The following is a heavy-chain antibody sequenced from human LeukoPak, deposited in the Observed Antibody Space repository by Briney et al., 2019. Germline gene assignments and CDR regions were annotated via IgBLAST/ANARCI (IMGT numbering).Heavy chain of an antibody. CDR1: GVTFSDYY. V-gene: IGHV3-11*04. J-gene: IGHJ4*02. D-gene: IGHD3-9*01. CDR3: ARAHYDILTGYYPMAY. Sequence: GGSLRLSCAASGVTFSDYYMSWIRQAPGKGLEWVSYISSSGSTIYYADSVKGRFTISRDNAKNSLYLQMNSLRAEDTAVYYCARAHYDILTGYYPMAYWGQGTLVTVSS. CDR2: ISSSGSTI.